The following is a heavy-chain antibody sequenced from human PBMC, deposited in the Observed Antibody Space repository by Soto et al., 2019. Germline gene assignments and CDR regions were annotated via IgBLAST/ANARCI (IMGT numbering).Heavy chain of an antibody. V-gene: IGHV3-48*03. CDR3: ASPGYSSSWYLFDY. CDR1: GFTFSSYE. Sequence: PGGSLRLSCAASGFTFSSYEMNWVRQAPGKGLEWVSYISSSGSTIYYADSVKDRFTISRDNAKNSLYLQMNSLRAEDTAVYYCASPGYSSSWYLFDYWGQGTLVTVSS. D-gene: IGHD6-13*01. J-gene: IGHJ4*02. CDR2: ISSSGSTI.